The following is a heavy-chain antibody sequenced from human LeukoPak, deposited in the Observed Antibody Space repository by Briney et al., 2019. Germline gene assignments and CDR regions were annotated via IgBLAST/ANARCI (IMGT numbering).Heavy chain of an antibody. CDR3: ARDEALYYYGSGSYFDY. Sequence: PGGSLRLSCAASGFTFSSYWMSWVRQAPGKGLEWVANIKQDGSEKYYVDSVKGRFTVSRDNAKNSLYLQMNSLRAEDTAVYYCARDEALYYYGSGSYFDYWGQGTLVTVSS. J-gene: IGHJ4*02. V-gene: IGHV3-7*01. CDR2: IKQDGSEK. D-gene: IGHD3-10*01. CDR1: GFTFSSYW.